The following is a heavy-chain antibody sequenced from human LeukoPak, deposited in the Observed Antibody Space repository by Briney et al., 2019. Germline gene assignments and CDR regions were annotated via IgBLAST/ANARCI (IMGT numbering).Heavy chain of an antibody. J-gene: IGHJ5*02. CDR2: IYYSGST. CDR1: GGSISSYY. CDR3: ARDAHYYGSGSSP. Sequence: SETLSLTCTVSGGSISSYYWSWIRQPPGKGLEWIGYIYYSGSTNYNPSLKSRVTISVDTSKNQFSLKLSSVTAADTAVYYCARDAHYYGSGSSPWGQGTLVTVSS. V-gene: IGHV4-59*01. D-gene: IGHD3-10*01.